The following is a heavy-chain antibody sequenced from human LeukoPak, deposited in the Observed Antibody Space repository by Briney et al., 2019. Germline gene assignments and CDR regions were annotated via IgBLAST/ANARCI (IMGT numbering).Heavy chain of an antibody. Sequence: ASVKLSCKVSGDTLTELSMHWVRQPPGKGLEWMGGFDPKEGERVYAQNFQGRFTMTEDTSSGTAYMELNSLRSEDTAVYYCTTREIVVEPAATSLVRGVLWRSDFWGHGTLVTVSS. CDR2: FDPKEGER. D-gene: IGHD3-10*01. CDR3: TTREIVVEPAATSLVRGVLWRSDF. V-gene: IGHV1-24*01. CDR1: GDTLTELS. J-gene: IGHJ4*01.